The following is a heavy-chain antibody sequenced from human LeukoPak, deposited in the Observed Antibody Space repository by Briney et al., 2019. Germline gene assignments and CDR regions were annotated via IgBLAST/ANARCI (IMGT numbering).Heavy chain of an antibody. CDR3: ARGGYSGYDLSFDY. CDR1: GFTFSSYW. V-gene: IGHV3-7*01. D-gene: IGHD5-12*01. J-gene: IGHJ4*02. CDR2: IKQDGSEK. Sequence: PGGSLRLSCAASGFTFSSYWMSWVRQAPGEGLKWVANIKQDGSEKYYVDSVKGRFTISRDNAKNSLYLQMNSLRAEDTAVYYCARGGYSGYDLSFDYWGQGTLVTVSS.